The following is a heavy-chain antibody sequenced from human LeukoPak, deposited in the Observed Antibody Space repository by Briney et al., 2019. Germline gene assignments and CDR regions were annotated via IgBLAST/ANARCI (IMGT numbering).Heavy chain of an antibody. J-gene: IGHJ4*02. D-gene: IGHD3-10*01. Sequence: GGSLRLSCTDSGFSFSTYWMIWVRQAPGKGLEWVASIKQDGSEKYYVDSVKGRFTISRDNAKNSLYLQMNSLRAEDTAVYYCAREVLWFGELLAPFGYWGQGTLVTVSS. V-gene: IGHV3-7*03. CDR1: GFSFSTYW. CDR3: AREVLWFGELLAPFGY. CDR2: IKQDGSEK.